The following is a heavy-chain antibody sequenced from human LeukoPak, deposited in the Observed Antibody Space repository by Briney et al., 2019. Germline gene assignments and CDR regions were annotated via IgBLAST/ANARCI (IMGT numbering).Heavy chain of an antibody. CDR2: IYHSGST. Sequence: PSETLSLTCAVSGGSISSGGYSWSWIRQPPGKGLEWIGYIYHSGSTYYNPSLKSRVTISVDRSKNQFSLKLSSVTAADTAVYYCARVRRGYYGDYEEAKFDYWGQGTLVTVSS. CDR1: GGSISSGGYS. V-gene: IGHV4-30-2*01. J-gene: IGHJ4*02. D-gene: IGHD4-17*01. CDR3: ARVRRGYYGDYEEAKFDY.